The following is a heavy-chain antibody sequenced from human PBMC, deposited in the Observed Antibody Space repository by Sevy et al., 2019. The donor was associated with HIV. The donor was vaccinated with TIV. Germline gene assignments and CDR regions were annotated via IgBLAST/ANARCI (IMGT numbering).Heavy chain of an antibody. CDR3: AKRGEYYQSSGSFELYYYMDV. D-gene: IGHD3-10*01. J-gene: IGHJ6*03. CDR1: GFTFIGYG. Sequence: GGSLRLSCAASGFTFIGYGMNWVRQVPGKGLEWVAFIGDDGSDTHYADSVKGRFTISRDNSKYTLYLQMHTLRAEDTAVYYCAKRGEYYQSSGSFELYYYMDVWGKGTTVTVSS. V-gene: IGHV3-30*02. CDR2: IGDDGSDT.